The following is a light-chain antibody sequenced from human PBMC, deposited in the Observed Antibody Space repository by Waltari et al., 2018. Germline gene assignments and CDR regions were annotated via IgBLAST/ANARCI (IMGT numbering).Light chain of an antibody. CDR1: QSLSSN. CDR2: GAS. J-gene: IGKJ1*01. CDR3: QQYNNWPHA. Sequence: EIVMTQSPATLSVSPGERATLSCRASQSLSSNLAWYQQKPGQAPRLLIYGASTRATVVPARFSGSGSGTEFTLTISSLQSEDFAVYFCQQYNNWPHAFGQGTKVEIK. V-gene: IGKV3-15*01.